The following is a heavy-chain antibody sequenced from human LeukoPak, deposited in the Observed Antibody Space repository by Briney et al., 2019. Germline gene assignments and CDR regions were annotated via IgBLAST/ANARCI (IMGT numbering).Heavy chain of an antibody. CDR2: IPYDGSNK. D-gene: IGHD3-10*01. Sequence: GGSLRLSCAASGFTFSSYAMHWVRQAPGKGLEWVALIPYDGSNKYYADSVKGRFTISRDNSKNTLYLQMNNLRAEDTAVYYCAKVMPYGSGSYGLVDYWGQGTLVTVSS. V-gene: IGHV3-30*04. CDR3: AKVMPYGSGSYGLVDY. J-gene: IGHJ4*02. CDR1: GFTFSSYA.